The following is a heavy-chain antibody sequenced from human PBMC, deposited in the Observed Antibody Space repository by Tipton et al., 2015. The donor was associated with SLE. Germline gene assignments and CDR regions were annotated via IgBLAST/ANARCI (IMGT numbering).Heavy chain of an antibody. CDR2: VYSSGSA. Sequence: TLSLTCSVSGDSIPSFYWSWFRQSTGRGLEWIGRVYSSGSANYNPALISRVSMSVDISKNQFFLTLRSGTAADTAVYFCARGDVDWGQGTLVTVSS. V-gene: IGHV4-4*07. J-gene: IGHJ4*02. CDR1: GDSIPSFY. D-gene: IGHD5-24*01. CDR3: ARGDVD.